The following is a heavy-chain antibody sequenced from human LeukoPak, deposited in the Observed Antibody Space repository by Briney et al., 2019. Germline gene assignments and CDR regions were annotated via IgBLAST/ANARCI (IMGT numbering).Heavy chain of an antibody. Sequence: ASVKVSCKASGYTFTGYYMHWVRQAPGQGLEWMGWINPNSGGTNYAQKFQGRVTVTRDTSISTAYMELSRLRSDDTAVYYCARLPTVAGTTYYFDYWGQGTLVTVSS. D-gene: IGHD6-19*01. CDR3: ARLPTVAGTTYYFDY. CDR2: INPNSGGT. J-gene: IGHJ4*02. CDR1: GYTFTGYY. V-gene: IGHV1-2*02.